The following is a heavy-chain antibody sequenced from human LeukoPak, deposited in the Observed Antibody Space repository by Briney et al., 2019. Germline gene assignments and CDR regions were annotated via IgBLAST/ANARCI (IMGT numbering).Heavy chain of an antibody. Sequence: ASETLSLTCTVSGYSISSGYYWGWIRQPPGKGLEWVGSIYHSGSTYYNPSLKSRVTVSVDTSKNQFSLKLSSVTAADTAVYYCARALNRIDYWYFDLWGRGTLVTVSS. CDR3: ARALNRIDYWYFDL. CDR1: GYSISSGYY. V-gene: IGHV4-38-2*02. CDR2: IYHSGST. J-gene: IGHJ2*01. D-gene: IGHD2-15*01.